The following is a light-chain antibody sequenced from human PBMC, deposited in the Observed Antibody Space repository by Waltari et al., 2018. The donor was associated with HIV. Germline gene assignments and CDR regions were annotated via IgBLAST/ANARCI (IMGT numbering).Light chain of an antibody. CDR3: QQYYSFPLT. Sequence: DIVMSQSPDSLAVSLGERATIHCKSSQSVLYISNNKNYLAWYQQKPGQPPKLLIYWASTRESGVPDRFSGSGSGPDFTLTISSLQAEDVAVYYCQQYYSFPLTFGGGTKVEIK. V-gene: IGKV4-1*01. CDR1: QSVLYISNNKNY. CDR2: WAS. J-gene: IGKJ4*01.